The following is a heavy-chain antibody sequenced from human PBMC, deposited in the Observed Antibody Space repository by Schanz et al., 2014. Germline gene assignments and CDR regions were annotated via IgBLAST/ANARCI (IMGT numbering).Heavy chain of an antibody. V-gene: IGHV3-21*04. J-gene: IGHJ4*02. CDR2: ISSSSSYI. CDR3: ARRASCSRIGCPFDS. Sequence: EVPLVESGGGLVKPGGSLRLSCAASGFTFSSYSMNWVRQAPGKGLEWVSSISSSSSYIHYADSVKGRFTISRDNAKNSLYLQMNSLKTEDTAMYYCARRASCSRIGCPFDSWGQGTLVTVSS. D-gene: IGHD2-2*01. CDR1: GFTFSSYS.